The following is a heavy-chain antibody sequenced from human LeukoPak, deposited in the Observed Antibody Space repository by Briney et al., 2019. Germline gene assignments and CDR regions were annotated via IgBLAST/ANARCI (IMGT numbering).Heavy chain of an antibody. CDR2: IRYDGSNK. J-gene: IGHJ2*01. D-gene: IGHD5-24*01. CDR1: GFTFSSYG. CDR3: AKGSWLYWYFDL. Sequence: GGSLRPSCAASGFTFSSYGMHWVRQAPGKGLEWVAFIRYDGSNKYYADSVKGRFTISRDNSKNTLYLQMNSLRAEDTAVYYCAKGSWLYWYFDLWGRGTLVTVSS. V-gene: IGHV3-30*02.